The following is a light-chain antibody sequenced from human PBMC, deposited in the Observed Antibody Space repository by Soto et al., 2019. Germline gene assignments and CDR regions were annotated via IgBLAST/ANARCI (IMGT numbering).Light chain of an antibody. V-gene: IGKV1-39*01. Sequence: DIQMTQSPSSLSASVGDRVTITCRASQSISSYLNWYQQKPGKAPKLLIYAASSLQSGVPSRFSGSGSGTDFNPTNSKLQPEEFGTYYCQQSYSTPQTFCGGTKVEIK. CDR1: QSISSY. CDR2: AAS. CDR3: QQSYSTPQT. J-gene: IGKJ4*01.